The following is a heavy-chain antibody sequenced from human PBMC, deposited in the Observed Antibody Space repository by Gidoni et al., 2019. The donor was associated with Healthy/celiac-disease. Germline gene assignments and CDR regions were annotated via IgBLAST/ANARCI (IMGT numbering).Heavy chain of an antibody. Sequence: QVQLVQSGAEVKKPGASVTVSCKASGYTFTSYDINWVRQATGQGLEWMGWMNPNSGNTGYAQKFQGRVTMTRNTSISTAYMELSSLRSEDTAVYYCARVYGRTGTTPVVFDYWGQGTLVTVSS. D-gene: IGHD1-7*01. CDR3: ARVYGRTGTTPVVFDY. J-gene: IGHJ4*02. CDR1: GYTFTSYD. CDR2: MNPNSGNT. V-gene: IGHV1-8*01.